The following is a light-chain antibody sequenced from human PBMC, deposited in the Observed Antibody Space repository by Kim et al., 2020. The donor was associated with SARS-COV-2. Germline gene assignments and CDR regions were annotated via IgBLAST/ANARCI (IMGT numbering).Light chain of an antibody. CDR3: QQYNNWPPYT. CDR1: QTISSN. J-gene: IGKJ2*01. Sequence: EIVVTQSPATLSVSPGERATLSCRASQTISSNLAWYQQKPGLAPRLLIYAASTRATGIPARFSGSGSGTEFTLTISSLQSEAFAVYYCQQYNNWPPYTFGQGTKVDIK. CDR2: AAS. V-gene: IGKV3-15*01.